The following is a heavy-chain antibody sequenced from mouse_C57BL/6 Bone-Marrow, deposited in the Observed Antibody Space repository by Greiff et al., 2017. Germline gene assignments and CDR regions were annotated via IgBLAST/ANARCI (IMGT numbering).Heavy chain of an antibody. J-gene: IGHJ4*01. CDR1: GYTFTSYW. Sequence: QVQLKQPGTELVKPGASVKLSCKASGYTFTSYWMHWVKQRPGQGLEWIGNINPSNGGTNYNEKFKSKATLTVDKSSSTAYMQLSSLTSEDSAVYYCARGGYLYYYAMDYWGQGTSVTVSS. CDR2: INPSNGGT. CDR3: ARGGYLYYYAMDY. V-gene: IGHV1-53*01. D-gene: IGHD2-3*01.